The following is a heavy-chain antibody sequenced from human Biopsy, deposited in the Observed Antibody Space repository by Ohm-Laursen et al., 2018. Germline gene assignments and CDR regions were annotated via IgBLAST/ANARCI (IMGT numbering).Heavy chain of an antibody. CDR3: ARGMRSSGWPYFDS. CDR2: IYDRGSTA. J-gene: IGHJ4*02. D-gene: IGHD6-19*01. Sequence: SHTLSLTCTVSGDSVSSGSFYWTWIRQPPGQGLEYIGYIYDRGSTATYNPSLESPVTMSVDMPKNQFSLKLSAVTAADTAIYYCARGMRSSGWPYFDSWGQGTLVTVSS. V-gene: IGHV4-61*01. CDR1: GDSVSSGSFY.